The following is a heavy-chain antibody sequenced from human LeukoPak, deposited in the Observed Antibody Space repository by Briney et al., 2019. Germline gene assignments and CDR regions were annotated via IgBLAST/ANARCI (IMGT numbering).Heavy chain of an antibody. CDR3: ARGVPYYYYYAMDV. CDR1: GYTVSSYH. Sequence: ASVKVSCKASGYTVSSYHMHWVRQAPGQGLEWMGIINTSSGRTSYAQKFQGIVTMISDTSTSTVYMELSSLRSEATAVYYCARGVPYYYYYAMDVWGQGTTVTVSS. V-gene: IGHV1-46*01. J-gene: IGHJ6*02. CDR2: INTSSGRT.